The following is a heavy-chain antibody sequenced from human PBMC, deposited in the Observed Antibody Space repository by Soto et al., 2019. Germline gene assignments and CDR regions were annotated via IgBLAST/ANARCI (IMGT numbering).Heavy chain of an antibody. CDR1: GYTFTHFY. V-gene: IGHV1-18*01. J-gene: IGHJ4*02. CDR3: ARDEGGYDILTGYYKAHHFDY. Sequence: ASVKFSCKASGYTFTHFYITWVRQAPGQGLEWMGAISPHNFNTNYAQKFRGRVTLTTEKSTNTAYMDLRSLTSDDTAVYYCARDEGGYDILTGYYKAHHFDYWGQGVPVTVS. D-gene: IGHD3-9*01. CDR2: ISPHNFNT.